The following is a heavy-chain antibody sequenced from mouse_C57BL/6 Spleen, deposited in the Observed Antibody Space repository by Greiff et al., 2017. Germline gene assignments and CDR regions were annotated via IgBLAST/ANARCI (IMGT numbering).Heavy chain of an antibody. CDR1: GYAFSSSW. CDR3: AREPQGYGSSPYFDY. D-gene: IGHD1-1*01. CDR2: IYPGDGDT. J-gene: IGHJ2*01. V-gene: IGHV1-82*01. Sequence: VQLQQSGPELVKPGASVKISCKASGYAFSSSWMNWVKQRPGKGLEWIGRIYPGDGDTNYNGKFKGKATLTADKSSSTAYMQLSSLTSEDSAVYVCAREPQGYGSSPYFDYWGQGTTLTVSS.